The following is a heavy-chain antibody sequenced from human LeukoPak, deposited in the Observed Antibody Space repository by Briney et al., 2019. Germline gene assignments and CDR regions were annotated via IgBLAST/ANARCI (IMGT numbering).Heavy chain of an antibody. V-gene: IGHV3-15*01. J-gene: IGHJ3*02. CDR1: GFTFRNAW. Sequence: GGSLRLSCAASGFTFRNAWMNWVRQAPGKGLEWVGRIKTNTDVGTIDYAAPVKGRFTISRDDSENTLYLQMNSLKTEDTALYYCTTNDAFDIWGQGTMVTVSS. CDR3: TTNDAFDI. CDR2: IKTNTDVGTI.